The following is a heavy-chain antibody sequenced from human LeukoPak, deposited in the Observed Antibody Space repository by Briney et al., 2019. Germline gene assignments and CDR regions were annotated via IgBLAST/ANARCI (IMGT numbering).Heavy chain of an antibody. V-gene: IGHV1-8*01. CDR3: ATTLRATDDDYYGMDV. Sequence: ASVKVSCKASGYTFTSYDINWVRQATGQGLEWMGWMNPNSGNTGYAQKFQGRVTMTDYTSTDTAYMEVSGLRSDDTAVYFCATTLRATDDDYYGMDVWGQGTTVTVSS. CDR2: MNPNSGNT. D-gene: IGHD1-1*01. CDR1: GYTFTSYD. J-gene: IGHJ6*02.